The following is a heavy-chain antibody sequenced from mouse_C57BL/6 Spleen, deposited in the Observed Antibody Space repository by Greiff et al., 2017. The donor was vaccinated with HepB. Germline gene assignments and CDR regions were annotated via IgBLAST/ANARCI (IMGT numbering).Heavy chain of an antibody. J-gene: IGHJ2*01. D-gene: IGHD1-1*02. CDR2: IDPSDSYT. V-gene: IGHV1-50*01. CDR1: GYTFTSYW. Sequence: QVQLKQPGAELVKPGASVKLSCKASGYTFTSYWMQWVKQRPGQGLEWIGEIDPSDSYTNYNQKFKGKATLTADTSSSTAYMQLSSLTSEDSAVYYCARRGGYYFDYWGQGTTLTVSS. CDR3: ARRGGYYFDY.